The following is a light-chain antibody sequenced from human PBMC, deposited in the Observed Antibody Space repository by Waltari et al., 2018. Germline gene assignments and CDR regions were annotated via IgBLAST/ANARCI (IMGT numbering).Light chain of an antibody. V-gene: IGKV1-5*03. J-gene: IGKJ1*01. CDR1: QSISSW. CDR3: QQYNTYSRT. CDR2: KAS. Sequence: DIQMTQSPSTLSASVGDRVTITCRASQSISSWLAWYQQKPGKAPKLLIYKASSLESGVPSRFIGSGSGTEFTLTISSLQPDDFAIYYCQQYNTYSRTFGQGTKVESK.